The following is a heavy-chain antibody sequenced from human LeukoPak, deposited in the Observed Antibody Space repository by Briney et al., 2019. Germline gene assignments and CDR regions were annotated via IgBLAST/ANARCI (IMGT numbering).Heavy chain of an antibody. D-gene: IGHD2-15*01. CDR1: GGTFSSYA. J-gene: IGHJ6*02. V-gene: IGHV1-69*13. Sequence: SVKVSCKASGGTFSSYAISWVRQAPGQGLEWMGGIIPIFGTANYAQKFQGRVTITADESTSTAYMELSSLRSEDTAVYYCARYATAATTPRYGMHVWGQGTTVTVSS. CDR2: IIPIFGTA. CDR3: ARYATAATTPRYGMHV.